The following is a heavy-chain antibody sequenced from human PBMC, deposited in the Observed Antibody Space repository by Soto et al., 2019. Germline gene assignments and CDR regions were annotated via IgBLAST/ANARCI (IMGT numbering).Heavy chain of an antibody. CDR3: ARDREYYYDSSGNYYYHYGLDV. Sequence: QVWLVASGAEVKKPGASVTVSCKASRYTFTDYGISWVRQAPGPGVAWMGWISGYNGNTKYAQKFQGRVTMTTDTPTNTADMERRSLRSDDTAVYYCARDREYYYDSSGNYYYHYGLDVWGQGTTVTVSS. V-gene: IGHV1-18*04. D-gene: IGHD3-22*01. J-gene: IGHJ6*02. CDR2: ISGYNGNT. CDR1: RYTFTDYG.